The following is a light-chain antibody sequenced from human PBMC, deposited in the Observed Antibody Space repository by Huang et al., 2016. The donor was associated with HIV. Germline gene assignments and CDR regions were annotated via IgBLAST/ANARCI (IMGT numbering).Light chain of an antibody. J-gene: IGKJ3*01. CDR1: QSVGIY. CDR2: GAS. V-gene: IGKV3-20*01. Sequence: EIVLTQSPGTLSLSPGERATLSCRASQSVGIYLAWYQQKPGQAPRLLTYGASTRVTGNPDGFSGGGSGTDFTLSISRLEPEDFAVYYCQQYERPPDTFGPGTKVNIK. CDR3: QQYERPPDT.